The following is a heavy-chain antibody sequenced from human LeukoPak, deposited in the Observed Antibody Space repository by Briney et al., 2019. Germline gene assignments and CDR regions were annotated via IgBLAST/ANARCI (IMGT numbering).Heavy chain of an antibody. CDR1: GFTFSSYS. CDR2: ISSSSSYI. J-gene: IGHJ6*02. V-gene: IGHV3-21*01. CDR3: ARDTLGATLSFYGMDV. Sequence: WGSLRLSCAASGFTFSSYSMNWVRQAPGKGLEWVSSISSSSSYIYYADSVKGRFTISRDNAKNSLYLQMNSLRAEDTAVYYCARDTLGATLSFYGMDVWSQGTTVTVSS. D-gene: IGHD1-26*01.